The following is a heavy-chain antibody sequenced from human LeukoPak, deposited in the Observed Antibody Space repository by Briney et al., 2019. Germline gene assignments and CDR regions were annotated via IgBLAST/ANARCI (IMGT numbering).Heavy chain of an antibody. CDR1: GYTFTGYY. Sequence: GASVKVSCKASGYTFTGYYMHWVRQAPGQGLEWMGWINPNSGGTNYAQEFQGRVTMTRDTSISTAYMELSRLRSDDTAVYYCARLREYCTNGVCYLYYGMDVWGQGTTVTVSS. V-gene: IGHV1-2*02. D-gene: IGHD2-8*01. CDR3: ARLREYCTNGVCYLYYGMDV. J-gene: IGHJ6*02. CDR2: INPNSGGT.